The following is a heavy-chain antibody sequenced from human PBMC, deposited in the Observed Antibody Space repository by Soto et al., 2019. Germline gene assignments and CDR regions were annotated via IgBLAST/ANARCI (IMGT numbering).Heavy chain of an antibody. CDR1: GGTFSSYA. V-gene: IGHV1-69*01. CDR2: IIPIFGTA. CDR3: ASYCSGGSCPWYYYYCMDV. D-gene: IGHD2-15*01. J-gene: IGHJ6*01. Sequence: QVQLVQSGAEVKKPGSSVKVSCKASGGTFSSYAISWVRQAPGQELEWMGGIIPIFGTANYAQKFQGRVTITADESTSTANMELSSLRSEDTGVYYCASYCSGGSCPWYYYYCMDVWGQGTTVTISS.